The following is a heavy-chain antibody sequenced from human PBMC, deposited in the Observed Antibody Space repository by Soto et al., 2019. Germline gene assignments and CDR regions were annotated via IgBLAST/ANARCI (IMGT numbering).Heavy chain of an antibody. CDR2: INHSGST. D-gene: IGHD3-10*01. V-gene: IGHV4-34*01. CDR1: GGSFSGYY. CDR3: ARGRGDGYNQHWYFDL. J-gene: IGHJ2*01. Sequence: HVHLQQWGAGLLKPSETLSLTCAVYGGSFSGYYWSWIRQPPGKGLEWIGEINHSGSTNYNPSLKSRVSISVGTSNNQFSLKLSSVTAADTAVYYCARGRGDGYNQHWYFDLWGRGTLVTVSS.